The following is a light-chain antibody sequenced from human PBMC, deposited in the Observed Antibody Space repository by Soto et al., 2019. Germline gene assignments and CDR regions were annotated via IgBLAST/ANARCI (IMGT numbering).Light chain of an antibody. CDR1: SSDVGSYNL. CDR3: CSYATSRTLV. J-gene: IGLJ3*02. Sequence: QSALTQTASVSASPGQSITISCSGTSSDVGSYNLVSWHQHYPGKAPKLIIYEGSRRPSGVSDRFSGSKSGNTASLTISGLQAEDEADYYCCSYATSRTLVFGGGTKLTVL. CDR2: EGS. V-gene: IGLV2-23*01.